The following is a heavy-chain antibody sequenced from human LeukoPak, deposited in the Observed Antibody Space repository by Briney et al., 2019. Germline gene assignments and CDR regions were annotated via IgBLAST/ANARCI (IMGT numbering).Heavy chain of an antibody. D-gene: IGHD1-14*01. CDR1: GFTFSSSA. V-gene: IGHV3-23*01. J-gene: IGHJ4*02. CDR3: AKKSSGLNPFDY. CDR2: ISSGGGDT. Sequence: PGGSLRLSCAVSGFTFSSSAMSWVRQTPGKGLEWVSGISSGGGDTLYADSVRGSFTISRDNSKNFMYLQMNSLRAEDTAIYYCAKKSSGLNPFDYWVQGTLVTVSS.